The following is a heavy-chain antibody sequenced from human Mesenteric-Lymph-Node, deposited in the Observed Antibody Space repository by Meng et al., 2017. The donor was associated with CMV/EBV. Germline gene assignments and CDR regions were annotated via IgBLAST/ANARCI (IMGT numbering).Heavy chain of an antibody. CDR2: IYYSGST. V-gene: IGHV4-61*01. CDR3: ARDARYSSSTGYYYYGMDV. J-gene: IGHJ6*02. D-gene: IGHD6-6*01. CDR1: GGSVSSGSYY. Sequence: SETLSLTCTVSGGSVSSGSYYWSWIRQPPGKGLEWIGYIYYSGSTNYNPSLKSRITISVDTSKNQFSLKLSSVTAADTAVYYCARDARYSSSTGYYYYGMDVWGQGTTVTVSS.